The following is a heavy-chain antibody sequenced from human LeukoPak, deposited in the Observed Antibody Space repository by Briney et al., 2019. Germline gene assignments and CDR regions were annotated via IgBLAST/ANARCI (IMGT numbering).Heavy chain of an antibody. CDR2: MYHNGTT. CDR1: GYSISSGYY. CDR3: ARADRLVNDR. D-gene: IGHD6-19*01. Sequence: KPSETLSLTCVVSGYSISSGYYWGWIRQPPGKGLEWIGNMYHNGTTSYNPSLNSRVTISVDMSKNQFSLRLRSVTAADTAVYFCARADRLVNDRWGQGTLVTVSS. V-gene: IGHV4-38-2*01. J-gene: IGHJ4*02.